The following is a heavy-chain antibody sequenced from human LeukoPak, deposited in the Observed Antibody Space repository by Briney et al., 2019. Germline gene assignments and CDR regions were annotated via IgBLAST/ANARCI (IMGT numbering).Heavy chain of an antibody. V-gene: IGHV3-23*01. CDR3: AKDHPYYDSSGYYYGRWFDP. D-gene: IGHD3-22*01. J-gene: IGHJ5*02. CDR1: GFTFSSYA. CDR2: ISGSGGST. Sequence: GGSLRLSCAASGFTFSSYAMSWVRQAPGKGLEWVSAISGSGGSTYYADSVKGRFTTSRDNSKNTLYLQMNSLRAEDTAVYYCAKDHPYYDSSGYYYGRWFDPWGQGTLVTVSS.